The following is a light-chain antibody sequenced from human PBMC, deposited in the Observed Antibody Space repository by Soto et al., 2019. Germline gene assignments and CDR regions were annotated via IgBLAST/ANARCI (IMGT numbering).Light chain of an antibody. CDR2: GAS. CDR3: QQYGNSLLT. Sequence: IVLTQSPGTLSLSPGERATLSCRASQSVSSNYLAWYQQKPGQAPRLLIYGASIRAPGIPDRFSGSGSGTDFTLTIRRLEPEDFAVYYCQQYGNSLLTFGGGTKVEIK. J-gene: IGKJ4*01. CDR1: QSVSSNY. V-gene: IGKV3-20*01.